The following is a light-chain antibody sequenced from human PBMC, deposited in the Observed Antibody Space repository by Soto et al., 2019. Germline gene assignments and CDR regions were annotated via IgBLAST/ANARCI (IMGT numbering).Light chain of an antibody. CDR2: GAS. V-gene: IGKV3-15*01. Sequence: EIVMTQSPATLSVSPGERATLSCRASQSVSNNLAWYQQKPGQAPRLLIYGASTRATGIPARFSGSGSGTECTLTISRLQSEDFAVYYCQQYTNWPPLTFGGGTKVEI. CDR3: QQYTNWPPLT. CDR1: QSVSNN. J-gene: IGKJ4*02.